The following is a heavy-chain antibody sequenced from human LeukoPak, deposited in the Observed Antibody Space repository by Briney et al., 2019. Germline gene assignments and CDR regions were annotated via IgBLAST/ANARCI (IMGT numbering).Heavy chain of an antibody. V-gene: IGHV4-59*08. D-gene: IGHD6-19*01. Sequence: KASETLSLTCTVSGGSISSYYWSWFRQPPGKGLEWIGYIFYSGSTNYNPSLKSRVTISVDTSKNQFSLKLSSVTAADTAVYYCAGHASSSGFPIGAFDIWGQGTMVTVSS. CDR2: IFYSGST. CDR1: GGSISSYY. J-gene: IGHJ3*02. CDR3: AGHASSSGFPIGAFDI.